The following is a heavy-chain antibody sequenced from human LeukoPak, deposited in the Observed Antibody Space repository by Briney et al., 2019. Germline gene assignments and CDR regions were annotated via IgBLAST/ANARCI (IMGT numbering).Heavy chain of an antibody. Sequence: SQTLSLTCAVSGGSISSGGYSWRWIRQPPGKGLEWIGYIYHSGSTYYNPSLKSRVTISVDRSKNQFSLKLSSVTAADTAVYYCARFGGNGVYFDYWGQGTLVTVSS. D-gene: IGHD4-23*01. CDR2: IYHSGST. V-gene: IGHV4-30-2*01. CDR3: ARFGGNGVYFDY. J-gene: IGHJ4*02. CDR1: GGSISSGGYS.